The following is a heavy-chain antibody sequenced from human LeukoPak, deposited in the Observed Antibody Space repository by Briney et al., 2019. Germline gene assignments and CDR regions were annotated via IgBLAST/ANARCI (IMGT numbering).Heavy chain of an antibody. CDR1: GFTVSSNY. Sequence: GGSLRLSCAASGFTVSSNYMSWVRQAPGKGLEWVSVIYSGGSTYYAGSVKGRFTISRDTSKNTVYLQMNSLRADDTAVYYCAKDLDYYGSGSIPDFWGQGTLVAVSS. CDR3: AKDLDYYGSGSIPDF. D-gene: IGHD3-10*01. V-gene: IGHV3-53*01. CDR2: IYSGGST. J-gene: IGHJ4*02.